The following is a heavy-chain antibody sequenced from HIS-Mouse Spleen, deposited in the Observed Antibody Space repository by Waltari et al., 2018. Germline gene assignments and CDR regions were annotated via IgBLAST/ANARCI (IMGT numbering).Heavy chain of an antibody. D-gene: IGHD6-13*01. V-gene: IGHV4-39*07. Sequence: QLQLQESGPGLVKPSETLSLTCTVSGGSISSSSYYWGWIRQPPGKGREGIGRIYSSGSTYSHPSLRSRVTISVDTSKNQFSLKLSSVTAADTAVYYCAREIPYSSSWYDWYFDLWGRGTLVTVSS. CDR1: GGSISSSSYY. CDR2: IYSSGST. CDR3: AREIPYSSSWYDWYFDL. J-gene: IGHJ2*01.